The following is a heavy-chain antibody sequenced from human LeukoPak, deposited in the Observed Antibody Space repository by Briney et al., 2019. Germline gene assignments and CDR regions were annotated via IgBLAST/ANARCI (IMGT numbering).Heavy chain of an antibody. J-gene: IGHJ3*02. D-gene: IGHD2-2*01. CDR2: IYHSGST. Sequence: PSETLSLTCAVSGYSISSGYYWGWIRQPPGKGLEWIGTIYHSGSTYYNPSLKSRVTISVDTSKNQFSLKLGSVTAADTAVYYCARDRYCSSTSCYPDAFDIWGQGTMVTVSS. CDR3: ARDRYCSSTSCYPDAFDI. CDR1: GYSISSGYY. V-gene: IGHV4-38-2*02.